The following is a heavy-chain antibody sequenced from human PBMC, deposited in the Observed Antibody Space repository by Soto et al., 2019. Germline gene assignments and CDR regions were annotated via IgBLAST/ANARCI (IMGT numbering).Heavy chain of an antibody. V-gene: IGHV4-39*01. J-gene: IGHJ5*02. CDR3: ARHHLSIAAAANWFDP. D-gene: IGHD6-13*01. CDR2: IYYSGST. CDR1: GGSISSSSYY. Sequence: QLQLQESGPGLVKPSETLSLTCTVSGGSISSSSYYWGWIRQPPGKGLEWIGSIYYSGSTYYNPSLKSRVTISVDTSKNQFSLKLSSVTAADTAVYYCARHHLSIAAAANWFDPWGQGTLVTVSS.